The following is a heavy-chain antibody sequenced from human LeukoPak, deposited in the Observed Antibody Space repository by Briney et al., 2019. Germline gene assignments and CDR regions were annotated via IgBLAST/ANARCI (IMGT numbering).Heavy chain of an antibody. CDR1: GFTFSSYS. D-gene: IGHD5-18*01. Sequence: GGSLRLSCAASGFTFSSYSMNWVREAPGKGLEWGSSISSSSSYIYYADSVKGRFTISRDNAKNSLYLQMNSLRAEDTAVYYCARDLGGYRDNWGQGTLVTVSS. CDR3: ARDLGGYRDN. J-gene: IGHJ4*02. V-gene: IGHV3-21*01. CDR2: ISSSSSYI.